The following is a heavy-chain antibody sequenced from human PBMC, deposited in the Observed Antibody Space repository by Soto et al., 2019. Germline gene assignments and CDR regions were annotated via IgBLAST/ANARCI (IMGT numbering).Heavy chain of an antibody. J-gene: IGHJ5*02. CDR2: ISLYSDGT. D-gene: IGHD2-2*01. CDR1: GSTFSNYG. Sequence: ASVKGSFTPSGSTFSNYGITLVRQAPGQPLEWLGWISLYSDGTNYAQKFQGRVSMATDTSTTTAYMELRSLRSDDTAVYYCARVVPGAEAWFGPWGQGTLVNVSS. CDR3: ARVVPGAEAWFGP. V-gene: IGHV1-18*01.